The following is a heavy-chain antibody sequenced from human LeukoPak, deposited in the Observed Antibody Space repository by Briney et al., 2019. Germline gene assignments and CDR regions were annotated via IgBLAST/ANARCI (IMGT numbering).Heavy chain of an antibody. CDR3: ARRIAAAGTDYFDY. CDR1: GGSISSYY. CDR2: LYYSGST. V-gene: IGHV4-59*08. D-gene: IGHD6-13*01. J-gene: IGHJ4*02. Sequence: PSETLSLTCTVSGGSISSYYWTWIRQPPGKGLEWIGYLYYSGSTNYNPSLKSRVTISVDTSKNQFSLKLSSVTAADTAVYYCARRIAAAGTDYFDYWGQGTLVTVSS.